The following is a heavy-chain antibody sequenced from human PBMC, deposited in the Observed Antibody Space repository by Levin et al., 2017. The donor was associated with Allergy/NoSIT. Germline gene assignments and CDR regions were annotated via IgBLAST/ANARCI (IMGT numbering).Heavy chain of an antibody. D-gene: IGHD6-13*01. J-gene: IGHJ2*01. CDR3: ARGGSAAAGPRPRIDWYFDL. CDR1: GGSFSGYY. V-gene: IGHV4-34*01. Sequence: SETLSLTCAVYGGSFSGYYWSWIRQPPGKGLEWIGEINHSGSTNYNPSLKSRVTISVDTSKNQFSLKLSSVTAADTAVYYCARGGSAAAGPRPRIDWYFDLWGRGTLVTVSS. CDR2: INHSGST.